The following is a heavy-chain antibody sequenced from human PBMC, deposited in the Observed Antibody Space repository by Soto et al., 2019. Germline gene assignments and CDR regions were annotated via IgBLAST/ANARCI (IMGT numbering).Heavy chain of an antibody. D-gene: IGHD1-1*01. CDR3: ARGRYGDY. CDR2: ISAHIGNT. J-gene: IGHJ4*02. V-gene: IGHV1-18*01. Sequence: QVHLVQSGAEVKKPGASVKVSCKGSGYGFTTYGITWVRQAPGQGLEWMAWISAHIGNTNYAQKLQGRVTVTRDTSTSTAYMELRRLRSGDTAVYYCARGRYGDYWGQGAVVTVSS. CDR1: GYGFTTYG.